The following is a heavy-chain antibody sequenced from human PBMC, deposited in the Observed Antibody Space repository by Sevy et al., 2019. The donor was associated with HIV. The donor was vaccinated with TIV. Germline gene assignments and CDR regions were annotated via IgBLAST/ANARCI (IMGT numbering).Heavy chain of an antibody. Sequence: ASVKVSCKASGYTFTSYGISWVRQAPGQGLEWMGWISAYNGNTNYAQKLQGRVTMTTDTSTSTAYMELRSLRSDDTAVYYCARWTGSSGDFCSGYRVFDYWGQGTLVTVSS. J-gene: IGHJ4*02. CDR3: ARWTGSSGDFCSGYRVFDY. CDR1: GYTFTSYG. CDR2: ISAYNGNT. D-gene: IGHD3-3*01. V-gene: IGHV1-18*04.